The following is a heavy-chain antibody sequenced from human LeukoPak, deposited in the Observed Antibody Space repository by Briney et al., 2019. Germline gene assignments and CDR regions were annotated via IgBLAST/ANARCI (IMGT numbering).Heavy chain of an antibody. V-gene: IGHV3-48*04. D-gene: IGHD3-22*01. CDR3: ARDRYDSSGYYYY. J-gene: IGHJ4*02. CDR2: ISSSSSTI. CDR1: RFTFSSYS. Sequence: PGGSLRLTCAASRFTFSSYSMNWVRQAPGKGLEWVSYISSSSSTIYYADSVKGRFTISRDNAKNSLYLQMNSLRAEDTAVYYCARDRYDSSGYYYYWGQGTLVTVSS.